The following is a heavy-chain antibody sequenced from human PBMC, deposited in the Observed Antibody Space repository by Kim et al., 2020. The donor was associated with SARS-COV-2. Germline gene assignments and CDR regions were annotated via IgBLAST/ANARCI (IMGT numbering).Heavy chain of an antibody. J-gene: IGHJ6*02. Sequence: STYYPDSVKGRFTISRDNSKNTLYLQRNSLRAEDTAVYYCARDLDYYGMDVWGQGTTVTVSS. CDR2: ST. V-gene: IGHV3-53*01. CDR3: ARDLDYYGMDV.